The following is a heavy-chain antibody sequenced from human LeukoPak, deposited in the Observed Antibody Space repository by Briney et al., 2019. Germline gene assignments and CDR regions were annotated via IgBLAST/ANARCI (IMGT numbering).Heavy chain of an antibody. CDR2: IYYSGST. CDR1: GGSISSYY. V-gene: IGHV4-59*08. J-gene: IGHJ3*02. CDR3: ARGSMIVVDMLDAFDI. D-gene: IGHD3-22*01. Sequence: SETLSLTCTVSGGSISSYYWSWIRQPPGKGLEWIGYIYYSGSTNYNPSLKSRVTISVDTSKNQFSLKPSSVTAADTAVYYCARGSMIVVDMLDAFDIWGQGTMVTVSS.